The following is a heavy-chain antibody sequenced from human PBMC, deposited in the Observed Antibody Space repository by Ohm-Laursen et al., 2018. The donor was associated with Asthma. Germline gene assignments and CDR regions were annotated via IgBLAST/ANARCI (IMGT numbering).Heavy chain of an antibody. V-gene: IGHV3-7*01. D-gene: IGHD7-27*01. J-gene: IGHJ4*02. CDR2: IKQDGSEK. CDR3: AREMVNWGSGYFDY. CDR1: GVAFTDSW. Sequence: SLRLSCSASGVAFTDSWMSWVRQLPGGSLEWVANIKQDGSEKYYVDSVKGRFTISRDNAKNSLYLQMNSLRAEDTAVYYCAREMVNWGSGYFDYWGQGTLVTVSS.